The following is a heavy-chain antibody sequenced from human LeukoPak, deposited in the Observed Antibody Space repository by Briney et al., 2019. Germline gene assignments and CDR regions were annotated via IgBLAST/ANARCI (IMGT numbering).Heavy chain of an antibody. V-gene: IGHV4-34*01. CDR1: GGSFSGYY. CDR3: ARRRWHLYFDY. CDR2: INHSGST. J-gene: IGHJ4*02. D-gene: IGHD6-13*01. Sequence: PSETLSLTCAVYGGSFSGYYWSWIRQPPGKGLEWIGEINHSGSTNYNPSLKSRVTISVDTSMNQFSLKLSSVTAADTAVYYCARRRWHLYFDYWGQGTLVTVSS.